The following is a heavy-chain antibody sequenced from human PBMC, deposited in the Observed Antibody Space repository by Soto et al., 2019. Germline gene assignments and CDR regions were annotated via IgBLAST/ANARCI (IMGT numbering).Heavy chain of an antibody. CDR2: IYYSGST. Sequence: QLQLQESGPGLVKPSETLSLTCTVSGGSVSSSNYYWGWIRQSPGKGLEWIGSIYYSGSTYYNPSLESRVTISVDKSKNPFSLKVISVTAADTAVYYCARLEGLATISYYFDYWGQGTLVTVSS. CDR1: GGSVSSSNYY. CDR3: ARLEGLATISYYFDY. D-gene: IGHD3-9*01. J-gene: IGHJ4*02. V-gene: IGHV4-39*01.